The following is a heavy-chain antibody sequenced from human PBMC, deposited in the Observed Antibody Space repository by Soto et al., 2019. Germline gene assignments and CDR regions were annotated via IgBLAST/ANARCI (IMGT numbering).Heavy chain of an antibody. CDR2: IIPIFGTA. CDR3: ARGRIAVAGREEGFDY. D-gene: IGHD6-19*01. CDR1: GGTFSSYA. V-gene: IGHV1-69*01. J-gene: IGHJ4*02. Sequence: QVQLVQSGAEVKKPGSSVKVSCKASGGTFSSYAISWVRQSPGQGLEWMGGIIPIFGTANYAQKFQGRVTITADESTSTADMELSSLRSEDTAVYYCARGRIAVAGREEGFDYWGQGTLVTVSS.